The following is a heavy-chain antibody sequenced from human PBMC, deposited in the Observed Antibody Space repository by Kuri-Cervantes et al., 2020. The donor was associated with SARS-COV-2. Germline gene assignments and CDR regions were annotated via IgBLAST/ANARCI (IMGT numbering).Heavy chain of an antibody. D-gene: IGHD4-23*01. CDR1: GFTFSGYA. CDR3: ARDLFGGGGYYYGMDV. Sequence: GGSLRLSCAASGFTFSGYAMHWVRQAPGKGLEWVAVISYDGSNKYYADSVKGRFTISRDNSKNTLYLQMNSLRAEDTAVYYCARDLFGGGGYYYGMDVWGQGTTVTVSS. J-gene: IGHJ6*02. V-gene: IGHV3-30-3*01. CDR2: ISYDGSNK.